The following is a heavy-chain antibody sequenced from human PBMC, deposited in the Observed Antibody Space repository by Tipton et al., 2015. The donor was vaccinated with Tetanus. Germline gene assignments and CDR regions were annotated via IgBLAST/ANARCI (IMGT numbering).Heavy chain of an antibody. CDR2: IYQTGST. CDR1: GALLTTGGYS. J-gene: IGHJ5*02. Sequence: TLSLTCNETGALLTTGGYSWGWIRQPPGQGLEWIGYIYQTGSTYFNPSLRSRLTMSFKMSKNQFSLKLTSVTAADTAVYYCAREQGGGRVARLNWFGPWGQGTLVSVSS. D-gene: IGHD3-16*01. V-gene: IGHV4-30-2*01. CDR3: AREQGGGRVARLNWFGP.